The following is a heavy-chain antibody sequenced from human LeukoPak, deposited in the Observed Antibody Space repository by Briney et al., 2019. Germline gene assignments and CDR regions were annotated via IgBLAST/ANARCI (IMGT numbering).Heavy chain of an antibody. J-gene: IGHJ4*02. CDR2: IWYDGSNK. CDR1: GSTFSTYG. CDR3: ARAVGPFDY. V-gene: IGHV3-33*01. Sequence: GRSLRLSCAASGSTFSTYGMHWARQAPGKGLEWVAVIWYDGSNKYYADSVKGRFTISRDNSKNTLYLQMNSLRVEDTAVYYCARAVGPFDYWGQGTLVTVSS. D-gene: IGHD2-15*01.